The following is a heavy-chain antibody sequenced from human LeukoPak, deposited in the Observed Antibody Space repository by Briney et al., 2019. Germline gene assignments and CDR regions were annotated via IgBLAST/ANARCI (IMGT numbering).Heavy chain of an antibody. J-gene: IGHJ4*02. V-gene: IGHV3-21*01. CDR1: GFTFSSYS. D-gene: IGHD4-17*01. Sequence: GGSLRLSCAASGFTFSSYSMNWVRQAPGKGLEWVSSISSSGTYIYYANSVRGRFTISRDNAKNSLYLQMNGLRAEDTAVYYCARRADYGDLCDYWGQGTLVTVSS. CDR3: ARRADYGDLCDY. CDR2: ISSSGTYI.